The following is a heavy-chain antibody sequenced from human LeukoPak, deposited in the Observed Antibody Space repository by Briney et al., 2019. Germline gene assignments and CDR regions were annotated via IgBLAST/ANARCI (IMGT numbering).Heavy chain of an antibody. J-gene: IGHJ4*02. D-gene: IGHD1-1*01. CDR3: ASGSMLQLERRFDY. CDR1: GFTFNSYG. Sequence: PGGSLRLSCAASGFTFNSYGMHWVRQAPGKGLEWVAVISYDGSNKYYADSVKGRFIISRDNSKNTLYLQMNTLRAEDTAVYYCASGSMLQLERRFDYWGQGTLVTVSS. CDR2: ISYDGSNK. V-gene: IGHV3-30*03.